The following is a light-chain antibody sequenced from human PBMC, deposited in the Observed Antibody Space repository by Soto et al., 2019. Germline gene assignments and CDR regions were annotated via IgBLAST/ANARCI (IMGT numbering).Light chain of an antibody. J-gene: IGLJ1*01. CDR3: QTWGTGILV. Sequence: QPVLTQSPSASASLGASVKLTCTLSSGHSNFAIAWHQQQPEKGPRYLMKLNSDGSHSKGDGIPDRFSGSSSGAERYLTISGLQSEDEADYYCQTWGTGILVFGTGTKLTVL. CDR2: LNSDGSH. V-gene: IGLV4-69*01. CDR1: SGHSNFA.